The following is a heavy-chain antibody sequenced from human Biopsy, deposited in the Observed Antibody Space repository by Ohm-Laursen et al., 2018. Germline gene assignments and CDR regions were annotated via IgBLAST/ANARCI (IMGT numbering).Heavy chain of an antibody. V-gene: IGHV4-59*01. CDR3: ARDRGYYSDRTVPGYFDL. Sequence: SDTLSLTWLVSGDSISSYYWSWIRQPPGKGLQWIGYVYYTGSTDYNPSLQSRVTISVDTSKNHFSLRLRSVTPADTAIYYCARDRGYYSDRTVPGYFDLWGRGTLVTVSS. CDR2: VYYTGST. D-gene: IGHD3-22*01. CDR1: GDSISSYY. J-gene: IGHJ2*01.